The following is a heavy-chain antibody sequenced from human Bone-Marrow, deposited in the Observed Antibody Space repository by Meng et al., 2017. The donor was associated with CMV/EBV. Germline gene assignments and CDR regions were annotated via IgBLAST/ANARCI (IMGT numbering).Heavy chain of an antibody. Sequence: GESLKISCAASGFTFSSYGMHWVRQAPGKGLEWVAFIRYDGSNKYYADSVKGRFTIPRDNSKNTLYLQMNSLRAEDTAVYYCAKVGSRTIAAAAIDYWGQGTLVTVSS. V-gene: IGHV3-30*02. CDR1: GFTFSSYG. CDR3: AKVGSRTIAAAAIDY. CDR2: IRYDGSNK. D-gene: IGHD6-13*01. J-gene: IGHJ4*02.